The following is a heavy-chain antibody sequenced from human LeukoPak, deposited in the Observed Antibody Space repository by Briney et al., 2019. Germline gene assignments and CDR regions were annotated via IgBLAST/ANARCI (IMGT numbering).Heavy chain of an antibody. D-gene: IGHD1-26*01. J-gene: IGHJ3*02. CDR3: ATVCWWELQGRAFDI. CDR2: FDPEDGET. CDR1: GYTLTELS. Sequence: GASVKVSCKVSGYTLTELSMHWVRQAPGKGLEWMGGFDPEDGETIYAQKFQGRVTMTEDTSTDSAYMELSSLRSEDTAVYYCATVCWWELQGRAFDIWGQGTMVTVSS. V-gene: IGHV1-24*01.